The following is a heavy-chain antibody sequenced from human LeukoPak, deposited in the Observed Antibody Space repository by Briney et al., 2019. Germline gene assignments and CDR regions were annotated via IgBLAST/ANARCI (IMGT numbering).Heavy chain of an antibody. D-gene: IGHD3-22*01. CDR3: SSMIVVVIKGGNFDY. Sequence: PSETLSLTCTVSGGSISSYYWGWIRQPPGKGLEWIGSIYYSGSTYYNPSLKSRVTISVDTSKNQFSLKLSSVTAADRAVYYCSSMIVVVIKGGNFDYWGQGTLVTVSS. J-gene: IGHJ4*02. CDR2: IYYSGST. V-gene: IGHV4-39*01. CDR1: GGSISSYY.